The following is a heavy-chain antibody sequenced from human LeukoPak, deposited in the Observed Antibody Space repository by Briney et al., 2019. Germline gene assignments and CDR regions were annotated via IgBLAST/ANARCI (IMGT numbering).Heavy chain of an antibody. V-gene: IGHV3-33*01. D-gene: IGHD6-25*01. CDR2: IWYDGSNK. CDR1: GFTFSSYG. Sequence: GRSLRLSCAASGFTFSSYGMHWVRQAPGKGLEWVAVIWYDGSNKYYADSVKGRFTISRDNSKNTLYLQMNSLRAEDTAVYYCARIASYSSGEGLDYWGQGTLVTVSS. CDR3: ARIASYSSGEGLDY. J-gene: IGHJ4*02.